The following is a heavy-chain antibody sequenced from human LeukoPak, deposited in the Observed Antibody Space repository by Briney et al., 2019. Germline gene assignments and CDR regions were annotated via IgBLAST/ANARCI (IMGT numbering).Heavy chain of an antibody. CDR3: ASPDSSGYTTFDI. V-gene: IGHV1-46*01. CDR1: GYTFTGYY. J-gene: IGHJ3*02. D-gene: IGHD3-22*01. Sequence: ASVKVSCKASGYTFTGYYMHWVRQAPGQGLEWMGIINPSGGSTSYAQKFQGRVTMTRDMSTSTVYMELRSLRSDDTAVYYCASPDSSGYTTFDIWGQGTMVTVSS. CDR2: INPSGGST.